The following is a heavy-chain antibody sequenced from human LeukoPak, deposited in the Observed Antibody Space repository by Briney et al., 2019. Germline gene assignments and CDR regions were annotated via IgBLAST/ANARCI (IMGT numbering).Heavy chain of an antibody. CDR2: IIPIFGTA. CDR3: ATRNHVRLLRFLEWIPYYYMDV. D-gene: IGHD3-3*01. J-gene: IGHJ6*03. Sequence: GASVKVSCKASGGTFSSYAISWVRQAPGQGLEWMGGIIPIFGTANYAQKFQGRVTITTDESTSTAYMELSSLRSEDTAVYYCATRNHVRLLRFLEWIPYYYMDVWGKGTTVTVSS. V-gene: IGHV1-69*05. CDR1: GGTFSSYA.